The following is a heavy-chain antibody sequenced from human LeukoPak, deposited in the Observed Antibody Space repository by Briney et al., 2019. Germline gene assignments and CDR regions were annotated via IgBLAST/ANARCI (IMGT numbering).Heavy chain of an antibody. CDR1: GDSISNYY. D-gene: IGHD3-10*01. V-gene: IGHV4-59*08. CDR2: IHYSGNS. CDR3: ARHFRGVVSAQLDY. Sequence: SETLSLTCTVSGDSISNYYWSWIRQPPGKGLEWIGYIHYSGNSDYNPSLKSRVTILIGTSKNQFSLILSSVTAADTAVYYCARHFRGVVSAQLDYWGQGTRVTVSS. J-gene: IGHJ4*02.